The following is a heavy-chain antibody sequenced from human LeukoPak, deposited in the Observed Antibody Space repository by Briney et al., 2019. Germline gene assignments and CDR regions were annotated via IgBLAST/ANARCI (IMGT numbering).Heavy chain of an antibody. V-gene: IGHV4-4*07. D-gene: IGHD3-22*01. CDR2: ISTSGST. CDR3: ARGPYSYDSSGAFDI. Sequence: SETLSLTCTVSGGSISSYYWSWIRQPAGKGLESIGHISTSGSTNYNPSLKSRVTMSVDTSKNQSSLKLSSVTAADTAVYFCARGPYSYDSSGAFDIWGQGTMVTVSS. CDR1: GGSISSYY. J-gene: IGHJ3*02.